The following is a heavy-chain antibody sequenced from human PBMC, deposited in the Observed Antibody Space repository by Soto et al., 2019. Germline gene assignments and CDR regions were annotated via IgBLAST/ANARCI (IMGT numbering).Heavy chain of an antibody. CDR1: GFIFSNAW. CDR2: IKSKISGGTT. CDR3: TAGYSGTDFG. V-gene: IGHV3-15*07. D-gene: IGHD1-26*01. J-gene: IGHJ4*02. Sequence: DEQLVESGGGLVKPGGSLRLSCAASGFIFSNAWMNWVRQAPRKGLEWVGRIKSKISGGTTEYAAPVKGRFTVSRDDSERTVYLQMNGLKTEDTAVYYCTAGYSGTDFGWGPGTLVTVSS.